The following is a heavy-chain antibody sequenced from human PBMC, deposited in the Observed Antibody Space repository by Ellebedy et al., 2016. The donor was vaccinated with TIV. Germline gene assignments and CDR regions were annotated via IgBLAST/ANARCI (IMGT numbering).Heavy chain of an antibody. D-gene: IGHD3-10*01. CDR2: ISDRGTT. J-gene: IGHJ4*02. CDR3: ARELRWFEEPRYDH. V-gene: IGHV4-39*07. Sequence: SETLSLXXTVSGASIRSSSYTWGWIRQPPGKGLEWIASISDRGTTYYNPSLKSRATISLDTSKNQFSLRLNSLTAADTAIYYCARELRWFEEPRYDHWGQGTQVIVSS. CDR1: GASIRSSSYT.